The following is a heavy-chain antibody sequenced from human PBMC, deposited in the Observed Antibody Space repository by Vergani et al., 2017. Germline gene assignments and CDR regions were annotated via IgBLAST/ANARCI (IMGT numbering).Heavy chain of an antibody. CDR2: MYHSGIT. CDR1: GGSMSGYY. D-gene: IGHD3-10*01. V-gene: IGHV4-59*01. CDR3: GRVADFYGLGSRLLDL. Sequence: QVRLQESGPGLLKPSETLCLTCSVSGGSMSGYYWSWIRQPPGKELEWIGYMYHSGITNYNPSLETRVTISGDTSKNQVSLKLNSLTAADTAVYYCGRVADFYGLGSRLLDLWGQGILVTVSS. J-gene: IGHJ5*02.